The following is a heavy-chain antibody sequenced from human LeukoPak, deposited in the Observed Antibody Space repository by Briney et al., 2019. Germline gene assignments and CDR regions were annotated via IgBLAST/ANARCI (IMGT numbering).Heavy chain of an antibody. J-gene: IGHJ3*02. CDR1: GGSISSSSYY. CDR3: ARVVVTAVGYNAFDI. Sequence: SETLSLTCTVSGGSISSSSYYWGWIRQPPGKGLEWIGSIYYSGSTYYNPSLKSRVTISVDTSKNQFSLKLSSVTAAGTAVYYCARVVVTAVGYNAFDIWGQGTMVTVSS. V-gene: IGHV4-39*07. CDR2: IYYSGST. D-gene: IGHD2-21*02.